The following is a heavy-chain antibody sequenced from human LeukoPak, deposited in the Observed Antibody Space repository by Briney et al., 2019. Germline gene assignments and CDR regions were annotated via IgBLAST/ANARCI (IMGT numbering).Heavy chain of an antibody. J-gene: IGHJ3*02. V-gene: IGHV3-7*01. CDR3: ARDASPEDKSGYYDAFDI. Sequence: GGSLRLSCAASGFTFSNYWLTWVRQAPGKGLEWVANIKEDGSLKNYVDSVKGRFTISRDNAKNSLFLQMNSLRDEDTAEYYCARDASPEDKSGYYDAFDIWGQGTMVTVSS. CDR1: GFTFSNYW. CDR2: IKEDGSLK. D-gene: IGHD5-12*01.